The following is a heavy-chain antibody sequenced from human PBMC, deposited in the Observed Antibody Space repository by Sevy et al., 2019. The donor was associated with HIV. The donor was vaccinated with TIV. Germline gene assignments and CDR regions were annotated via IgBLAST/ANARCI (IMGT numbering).Heavy chain of an antibody. Sequence: GGSLRLSCAASGFTFSGYWMSWVRQAPGKGLEWVAHIKVDGSEKSYVDSVKGRFTISRENAKNSRYLQMNSLRAEDTAVYYCARDCSSTSCLWGLDVWGQGTTVTVSS. CDR2: IKVDGSEK. V-gene: IGHV3-7*01. D-gene: IGHD2-2*01. CDR1: GFTFSGYW. CDR3: ARDCSSTSCLWGLDV. J-gene: IGHJ6*02.